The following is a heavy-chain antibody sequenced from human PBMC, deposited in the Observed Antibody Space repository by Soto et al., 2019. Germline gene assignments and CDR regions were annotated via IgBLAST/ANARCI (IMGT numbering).Heavy chain of an antibody. CDR1: GFTFSSYA. Sequence: GGSLRLSCAASGFTFSSYAMHWVRQAPGKGLEWVAVISYDGSNKYYADSVKGRFTISRDNSKNTLYLQMNSLRAEDTAVYYCARDSMPDIVATNLVAPVIHRARFDDWGQGTLVTVSS. D-gene: IGHD5-12*01. J-gene: IGHJ4*02. CDR2: ISYDGSNK. CDR3: ARDSMPDIVATNLVAPVIHRARFDD. V-gene: IGHV3-30-3*01.